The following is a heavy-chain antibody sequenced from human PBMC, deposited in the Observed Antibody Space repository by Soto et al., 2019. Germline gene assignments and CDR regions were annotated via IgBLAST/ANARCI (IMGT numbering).Heavy chain of an antibody. J-gene: IGHJ4*02. CDR1: GYTFTSYA. CDR3: AREYSSSCYYFDY. V-gene: IGHV1-3*01. CDR2: INAGNGNT. Sequence: ASVKVSCKASGYTFTSYAMHWVRQAPGQRLEWMGWINAGNGNTKYSQKFQGRVTITRDTSASTAYMELSSLRSEDTAVYYCAREYSSSCYYFDYWGRGPRVTVSS. D-gene: IGHD6-13*01.